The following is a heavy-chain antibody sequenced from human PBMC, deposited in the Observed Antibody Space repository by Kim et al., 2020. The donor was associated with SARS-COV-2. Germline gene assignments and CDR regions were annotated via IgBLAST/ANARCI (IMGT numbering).Heavy chain of an antibody. V-gene: IGHV3-23*01. CDR3: ARSRADYGDSS. CDR2: ISGSGGST. J-gene: IGHJ5*02. Sequence: GGSLRLSCAASGFTFSSYAMSWVRQAPGKGLEWVSAISGSGGSTYYADSVKGRFTISRDNSKNTLYLQMNSLRAEDTAVYYCARSRADYGDSSWGQGTLVTVSS. CDR1: GFTFSSYA. D-gene: IGHD4-17*01.